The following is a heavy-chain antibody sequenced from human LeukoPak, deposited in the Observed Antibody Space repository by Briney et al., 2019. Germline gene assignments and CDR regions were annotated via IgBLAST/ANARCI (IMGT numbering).Heavy chain of an antibody. D-gene: IGHD6-13*01. CDR3: ARERAAAGTRWFDP. V-gene: IGHV3-74*01. CDR2: INHDGTSA. J-gene: IGHJ5*02. CDR1: GFXFSFYW. Sequence: GGSLRLSCAASGFXFSFYWIHWVRQVPGEGLVWVSRINHDGTSATYADSVKGRSTISRDNAKNTLYLQMNSLRAEDTAVYYCARERAAAGTRWFDPWGQGTLVTVSS.